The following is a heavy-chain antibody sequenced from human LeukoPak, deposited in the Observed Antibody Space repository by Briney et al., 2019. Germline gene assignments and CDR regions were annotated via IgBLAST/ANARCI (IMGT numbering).Heavy chain of an antibody. J-gene: IGHJ6*02. V-gene: IGHV5-51*01. CDR3: ASRRGPGGVDGMDV. D-gene: IGHD3-16*01. CDR2: IYPGDSDT. CDR1: GYSFTNYY. Sequence: GESLKISCKASGYSFTNYYIAWVRQMPGKGLECIGIIYPGDSDTRYSPSFQGQVTISADKSISTAYLQWSSLKASDTAMYYCASRRGPGGVDGMDVWGQGTTVTVSS.